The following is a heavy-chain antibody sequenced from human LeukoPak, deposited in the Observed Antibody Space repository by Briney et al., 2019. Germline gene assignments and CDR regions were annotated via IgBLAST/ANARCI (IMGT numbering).Heavy chain of an antibody. D-gene: IGHD6-19*01. Sequence: SQTLSLTCTVSGGSISSGSYYWSWIRQPAGKGLEWIGRIYTSGSTNYNPSLKSRVTISVDTSKNQFFLKLSSVTAADTAVYYCARHLPRGSAGDYWGQGTLVTVSS. V-gene: IGHV4-61*02. CDR3: ARHLPRGSAGDY. CDR2: IYTSGST. J-gene: IGHJ4*02. CDR1: GGSISSGSYY.